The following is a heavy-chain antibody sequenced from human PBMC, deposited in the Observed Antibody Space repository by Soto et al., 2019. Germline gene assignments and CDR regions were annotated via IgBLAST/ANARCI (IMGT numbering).Heavy chain of an antibody. CDR1: GGSIGSGGYW. V-gene: IGHV4-31*03. Sequence: QVQLQESGPGLMQPSQTLSLTCTVSGGSIGSGGYWWSWIRQHPGRGLEWIGFVSYTGNTQYNPSLTSRVNISVDTSTKQFSLKLGSVTAAYTAVYYCARGTLVWGQGTLVTVSS. CDR3: ARGTLV. J-gene: IGHJ4*02. D-gene: IGHD2-2*01. CDR2: VSYTGNT.